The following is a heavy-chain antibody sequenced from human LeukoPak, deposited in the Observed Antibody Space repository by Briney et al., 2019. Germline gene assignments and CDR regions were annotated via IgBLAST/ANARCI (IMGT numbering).Heavy chain of an antibody. CDR2: INTDGSST. CDR3: ARENDMATTSWFDP. CDR1: GFTFSSYW. D-gene: IGHD5-24*01. V-gene: IGHV3-74*01. Sequence: GGSLRLSCAASGFTFSSYWMHWVRQAPGKGLVWVARINTDGSSTSYADSVKGRFTISRDNAKTTLYLQMNSLRAEDTAVYYCARENDMATTSWFDPWGQGTLVTVSS. J-gene: IGHJ5*02.